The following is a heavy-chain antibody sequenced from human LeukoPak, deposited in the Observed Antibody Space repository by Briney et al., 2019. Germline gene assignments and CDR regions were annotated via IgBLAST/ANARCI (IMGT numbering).Heavy chain of an antibody. CDR1: GFTFSSYA. D-gene: IGHD3-22*01. V-gene: IGHV3-23*01. CDR2: ISGSGGST. Sequence: SGGSLRLSCAASGFTFSSYAMSWVRQAPGKGLEWVSAISGSGGSTYYADSVKGRFTISRDNSKNTLYLQMNSLRAEDTAVYYCAKFGPCGGRYYYDSSGFTLPDYWGQGTLVTVSS. J-gene: IGHJ4*02. CDR3: AKFGPCGGRYYYDSSGFTLPDY.